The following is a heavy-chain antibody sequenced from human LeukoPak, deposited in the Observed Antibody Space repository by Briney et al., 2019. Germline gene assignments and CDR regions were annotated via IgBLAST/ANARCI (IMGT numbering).Heavy chain of an antibody. V-gene: IGHV1-3*04. D-gene: IGHD3-3*01. CDR3: AREPPRDFWSGYYYYGMDV. Sequence: GASVRVSCKTSGYTFTNYGMHWVRQAPRQSPEWMGWINTGNGNAKSSQKFQDRVTLTRDTSATTAYMELSSLRSEDTAVYYCAREPPRDFWSGYYYYGMDVWGQGTTVTVSS. J-gene: IGHJ6*02. CDR2: INTGNGNA. CDR1: GYTFTNYG.